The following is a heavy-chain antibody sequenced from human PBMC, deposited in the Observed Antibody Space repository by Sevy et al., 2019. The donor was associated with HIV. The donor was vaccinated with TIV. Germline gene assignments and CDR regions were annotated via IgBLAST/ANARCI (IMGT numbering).Heavy chain of an antibody. CDR3: VQGASHGSGVPADY. CDR1: GFSFSIDA. Sequence: GGSLRLSCAASGFSFSIDAMTWVRQAPGKGLEWVSSIRNSGGGTNYADSEKGRFTISRDNSRNTLYLQMNSLRADDTAVYYCVQGASHGSGVPADYWGQGTLVTVSS. J-gene: IGHJ4*02. D-gene: IGHD3-10*01. CDR2: IRNSGGGT. V-gene: IGHV3-23*01.